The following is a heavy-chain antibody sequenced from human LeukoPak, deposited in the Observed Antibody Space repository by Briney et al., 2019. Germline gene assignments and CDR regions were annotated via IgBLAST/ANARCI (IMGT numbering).Heavy chain of an antibody. Sequence: GGSLRLSCAASGFTFTSYAVSWVRQAPGKGLEWVSGISGSGDNTYYVDSVKGRFTISRDSSKKTLYLQMNSLRAEDTAIYYCARFANGDFGWLDFWGQGTLVTVSS. CDR3: ARFANGDFGWLDF. CDR2: ISGSGDNT. D-gene: IGHD4-17*01. V-gene: IGHV3-23*01. J-gene: IGHJ4*02. CDR1: GFTFTSYA.